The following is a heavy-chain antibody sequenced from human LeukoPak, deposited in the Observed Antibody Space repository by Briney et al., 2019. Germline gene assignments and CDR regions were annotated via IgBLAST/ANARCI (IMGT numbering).Heavy chain of an antibody. D-gene: IGHD1-14*01. J-gene: IGHJ4*02. CDR3: ATETNGRHYDY. CDR1: GLTFSTSG. V-gene: IGHV3-21*06. CDR2: IGPTGSDR. Sequence: GGSLRLSGTASGLTFSTSGFNWVRQAPGKGLEWVASIGPTGSDRYHADSIKGRFTISRDNANNFLYLQMNSLRAEDTAVYYCATETNGRHYDYWGQGTLLTVSS.